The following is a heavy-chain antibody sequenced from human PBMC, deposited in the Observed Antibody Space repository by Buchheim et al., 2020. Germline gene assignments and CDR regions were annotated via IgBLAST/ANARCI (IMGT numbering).Heavy chain of an antibody. D-gene: IGHD1-26*01. Sequence: QVQLVQSGAEVKKPGASVKVSCKASGYTFTSYYMHWVRQAPGQGLEWMGIINPSGGSTSYAQKFQGRVTMTRDTSTSTVYMDRGSLRFEDTPVYYCAREGVGGMDVWGRGTTVTVSS. CDR2: INPSGGST. CDR3: AREGVGGMDV. CDR1: GYTFTSYY. V-gene: IGHV1-46*03. J-gene: IGHJ6*02.